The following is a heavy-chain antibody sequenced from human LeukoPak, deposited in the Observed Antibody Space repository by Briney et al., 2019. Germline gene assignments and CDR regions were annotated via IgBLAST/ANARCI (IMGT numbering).Heavy chain of an antibody. J-gene: IGHJ6*02. CDR3: ARNNGMDV. CDR2: VNRDGSET. V-gene: IGHV3-7*03. Sequence: GGSLRLSCAASGFTLSNHWMTWVRQVPGRGPEWVANVNRDGSETYYLDSVKGRFTISKDNAKNSLYLQMNSLRVEDTALYHCARNNGMDVWGQGTTVIVSS. CDR1: GFTLSNHW.